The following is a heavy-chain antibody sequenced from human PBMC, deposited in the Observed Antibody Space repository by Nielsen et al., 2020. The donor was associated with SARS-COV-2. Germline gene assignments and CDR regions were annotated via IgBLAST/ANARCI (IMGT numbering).Heavy chain of an antibody. V-gene: IGHV7-4-1*02. J-gene: IGHJ6*02. CDR1: GYTFTNYP. Sequence: ASVKVSCKASGYTFTNYPMNWVRQAPGQGLEWMGWIDTNIGKPTPAQGFTGRFVFSSDTSVSTASLQISTLRAEDTAVYYCVRENSGPGGTASYGMDLWGQGTTVTVSS. D-gene: IGHD3-10*01. CDR2: IDTNIGKP. CDR3: VRENSGPGGTASYGMDL.